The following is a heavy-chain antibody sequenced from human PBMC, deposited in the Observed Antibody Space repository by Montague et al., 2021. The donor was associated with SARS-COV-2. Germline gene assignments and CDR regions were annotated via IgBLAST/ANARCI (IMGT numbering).Heavy chain of an antibody. CDR2: SYYTCST. CDR3: ARAQNTCFIANCVNYFDF. CDR1: GGSISSYY. J-gene: IGHJ4*02. V-gene: IGHV4-59*01. Sequence: SETLSLTCTVSGGSISSYYWSWIRQPPGQGLELMGYSYYTCSTKSNHSLKSRSTMSLYRPTNRFSLRLNSVTAADTAMSYCARAQNTCFIANCVNYFDFWGLGAQVTVSS. D-gene: IGHD1-1*01.